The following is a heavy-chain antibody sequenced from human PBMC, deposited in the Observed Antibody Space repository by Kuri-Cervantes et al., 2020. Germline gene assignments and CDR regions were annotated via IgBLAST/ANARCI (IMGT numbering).Heavy chain of an antibody. J-gene: IGHJ4*02. CDR1: GFTFSSYA. CDR3: AATTLTSPGES. Sequence: LSLTCAASGFTFSSYAMHWVRQAPGKGLEWVAVISYDGSNRYYADSVKGRFTISRDNSKNTLYLQMNSLRAEDTAVYYCAATTLTSPGESWGQGTLVTDSS. D-gene: IGHD4-17*01. CDR2: ISYDGSNR. V-gene: IGHV3-30-3*01.